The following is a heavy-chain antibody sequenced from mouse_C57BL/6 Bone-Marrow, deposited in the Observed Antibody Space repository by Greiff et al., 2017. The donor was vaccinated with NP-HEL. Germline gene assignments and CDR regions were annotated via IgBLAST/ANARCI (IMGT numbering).Heavy chain of an antibody. CDR2: ISSGGSYT. Sequence: VQLKESGGDLVKPGGSLKLSCAASGFTFSSYGMSWVRQTPDKRLEWVATISSGGSYTYYPDSVKGRFTISRDNAKNTLYLQMSSLKSEDTAMYYCARRSSAYSYFDYWGQGTTLTVSS. CDR3: ARRSSAYSYFDY. D-gene: IGHD3-2*02. CDR1: GFTFSSYG. V-gene: IGHV5-6*01. J-gene: IGHJ2*01.